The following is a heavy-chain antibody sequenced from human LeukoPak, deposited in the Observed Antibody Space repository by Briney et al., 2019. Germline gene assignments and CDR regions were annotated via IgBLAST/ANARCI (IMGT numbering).Heavy chain of an antibody. J-gene: IGHJ6*03. CDR1: GFTFSNYG. Sequence: GGSLRLSCAASGFTFSNYGMSWVRQAPGKGLQWVSGISGSGGERYYTESVKGRFTISRDNSKNTLYLQMNSLRAEDTAVYYCARGSGSWDYYYYYMDVWGKGTTVTVSS. CDR3: ARGSGSWDYYYYYMDV. V-gene: IGHV3-23*01. CDR2: ISGSGGER. D-gene: IGHD1-26*01.